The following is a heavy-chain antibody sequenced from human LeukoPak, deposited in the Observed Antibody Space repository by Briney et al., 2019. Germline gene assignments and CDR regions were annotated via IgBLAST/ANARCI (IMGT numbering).Heavy chain of an antibody. Sequence: GGSLRLSCAASGFTFSSFAMTWVRQAPGKGLEWVSAISGSGASTYYADSVKGRFTISRDNAKSALYLQMNSLRVEDTAVYYCAAGTAADYWGQGTLVIVSS. V-gene: IGHV3-23*01. D-gene: IGHD6-13*01. CDR1: GFTFSSFA. J-gene: IGHJ4*02. CDR3: AAGTAADY. CDR2: ISGSGAST.